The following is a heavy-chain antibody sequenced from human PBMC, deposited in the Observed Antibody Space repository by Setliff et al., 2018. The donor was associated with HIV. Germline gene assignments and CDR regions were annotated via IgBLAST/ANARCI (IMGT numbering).Heavy chain of an antibody. CDR3: ARGPPSQVDY. V-gene: IGHV7-4-1*02. J-gene: IGHJ4*02. Sequence: ASVKVSCKASGYTFTNYAINWVRQAPGQGLEWMGWINTDTGNPTYAQGFTGRFVFSLDTSVNTAYLQISSLKTENSAVYYCARGPPSQVDYWGQGTLVTVSS. CDR1: GYTFTNYA. CDR2: INTDTGNP.